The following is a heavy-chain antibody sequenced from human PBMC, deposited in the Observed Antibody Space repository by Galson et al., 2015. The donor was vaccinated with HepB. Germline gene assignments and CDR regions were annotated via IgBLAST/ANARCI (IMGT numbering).Heavy chain of an antibody. V-gene: IGHV3-33*01. CDR3: ARSRYCSGGSCYLLDS. Sequence: SLRLSCAASGFTFSSYGMHWVRQAPGKGLEWVAIIWYDGSNEYYADSVKGRFTISRDNSKNTLYLQMNSLRAEDTAVYYCARSRYCSGGSCYLLDSWGQGTLVTVSS. CDR1: GFTFSSYG. D-gene: IGHD2-15*01. CDR2: IWYDGSNE. J-gene: IGHJ4*02.